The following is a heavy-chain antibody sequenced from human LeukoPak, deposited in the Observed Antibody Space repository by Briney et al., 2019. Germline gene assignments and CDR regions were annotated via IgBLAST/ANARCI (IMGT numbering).Heavy chain of an antibody. J-gene: IGHJ4*02. D-gene: IGHD5-12*01. CDR3: ARARDGYNYYPFDY. Sequence: PGGSLRLSCAASGFTFSSYGMNWVRQAPGKGLEWVSSISSSSSYIYYADSVKGRFTISRDDAKNSLYLQMNSLRAEDTAVYYCARARDGYNYYPFDYWGQGTLVTVSS. V-gene: IGHV3-21*04. CDR2: ISSSSSYI. CDR1: GFTFSSYG.